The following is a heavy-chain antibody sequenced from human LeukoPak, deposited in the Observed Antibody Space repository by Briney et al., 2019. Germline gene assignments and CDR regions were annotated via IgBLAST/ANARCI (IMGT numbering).Heavy chain of an antibody. CDR2: IKQDGSEK. CDR1: GFTFSSYW. D-gene: IGHD5-24*01. CDR3: ARDGLSLEMAP. V-gene: IGHV3-7*01. J-gene: IGHJ5*02. Sequence: PGGSLRLSCAASGFTFSSYWMSWVRQAPGKGLEWVANIKQDGSEKYCVDSVKGRFTISRDNAKNSLYLQMDSLRAEDTAVYYCARDGLSLEMAPWGQGTLVTVSS.